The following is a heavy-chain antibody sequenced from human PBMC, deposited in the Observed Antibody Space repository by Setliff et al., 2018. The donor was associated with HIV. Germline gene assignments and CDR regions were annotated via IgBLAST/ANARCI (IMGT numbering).Heavy chain of an antibody. V-gene: IGHV4-61*01. CDR1: GGSVSSGNYH. CDR2: IFYSGST. CDR3: ARVFSAYFDY. J-gene: IGHJ4*02. Sequence: PSETLSLTCTVSGGSVSSGNYHWNWIRLPPGKGLEWIGYIFYSGSTNYNPSLKSRVTISVDTSKNQFSLNLSSVTAADTAVYYCARVFSAYFDYWGQGILVTVSS.